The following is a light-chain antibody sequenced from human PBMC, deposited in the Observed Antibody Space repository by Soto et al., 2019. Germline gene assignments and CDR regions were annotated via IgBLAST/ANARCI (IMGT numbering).Light chain of an antibody. V-gene: IGKV3-11*01. Sequence: EIVLTQSPATLSLSPGERATLSCRVSQSVGNYLVWYQLKPGQAPRLLIYDASNRATDIPARFSGSGSGTDFTLTISSLEPEDFAVYYCQQRSSWPLTFGGGTKVEIK. CDR1: QSVGNY. CDR3: QQRSSWPLT. CDR2: DAS. J-gene: IGKJ4*01.